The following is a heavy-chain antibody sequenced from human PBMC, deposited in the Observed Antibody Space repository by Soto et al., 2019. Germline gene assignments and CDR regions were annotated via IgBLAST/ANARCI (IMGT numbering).Heavy chain of an antibody. CDR2: IYYSGST. Sequence: PSETLSLTCTVSGGSISSGDYYWSWIRQPPGKGLEWIGYIYYSGSTYYNPSLKSRVTISVDTSKNQFSLKLSSVTAADTAVYYCARDRGLMTTVTWTRRAHYYSCCMDVWGQGTTVTVSS. D-gene: IGHD4-4*01. CDR3: ARDRGLMTTVTWTRRAHYYSCCMDV. V-gene: IGHV4-30-4*01. J-gene: IGHJ6*02. CDR1: GGSISSGDYY.